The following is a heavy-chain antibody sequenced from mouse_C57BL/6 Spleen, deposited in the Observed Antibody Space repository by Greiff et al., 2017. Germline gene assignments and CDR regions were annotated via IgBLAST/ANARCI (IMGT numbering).Heavy chain of an antibody. J-gene: IGHJ1*03. Sequence: VKLVESGAELVRPGTSVKVSCKASGYAFTNYLIEWVKQRPGQGLEWIGVINPGSGGTNYNDKFKGKATMTADKSSSTAYMQRSSLTSEDSAVYISARGITTVVSRFDVWGTGTTVTVSS. D-gene: IGHD1-1*01. CDR2: INPGSGGT. CDR3: ARGITTVVSRFDV. CDR1: GYAFTNYL. V-gene: IGHV1-54*01.